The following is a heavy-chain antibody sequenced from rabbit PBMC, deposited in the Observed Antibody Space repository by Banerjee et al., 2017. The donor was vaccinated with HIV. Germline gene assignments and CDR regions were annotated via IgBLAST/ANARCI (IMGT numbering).Heavy chain of an antibody. V-gene: IGHV1S40*01. D-gene: IGHD4-1*01. CDR2: IYTGNGNT. Sequence: QSLEESGGDLVKPGASLTLTCTASGFTISGNYFMCWVRQAPGKGLEWIACIYTGNGNTYYASWAKGRFTISKTSSTTVTLQMTSLTAADTATYFCARDRDYSSGWGVLWGPGTLVTVS. J-gene: IGHJ6*01. CDR3: ARDRDYSSGWGVL. CDR1: GFTISGNYF.